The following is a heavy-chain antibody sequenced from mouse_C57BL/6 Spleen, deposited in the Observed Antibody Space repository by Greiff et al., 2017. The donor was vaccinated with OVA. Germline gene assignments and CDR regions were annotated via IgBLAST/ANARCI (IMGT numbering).Heavy chain of an antibody. J-gene: IGHJ1*03. CDR2: INYDGSST. V-gene: IGHV5-16*01. D-gene: IGHD1-1*01. CDR1: GFTFSDYY. CDR3: ARVAYGSSYDWYFDV. Sequence: EVKLVESEGGLVQPGSSMKLSCTASGFTFSDYYMAWVRQVPEKGLEWVANINYDGSSTYYLDSLKSRFIISRDNAKNILYLQMSSLKSEDTATYYCARVAYGSSYDWYFDVWGTGTTVTVSS.